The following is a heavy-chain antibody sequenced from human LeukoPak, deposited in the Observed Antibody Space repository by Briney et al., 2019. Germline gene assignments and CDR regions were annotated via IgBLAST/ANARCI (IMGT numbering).Heavy chain of an antibody. D-gene: IGHD6-6*01. Sequence: ASVEVSCKASGYTFTGYYMHWVRQAPGQGLEWMGWINPNSGGTNYAQKFQGRVTMTRDTSISTAYMELSRLRSDDTAVYYCARVNVEYSSSSDFDYWGQGTLVTVSS. CDR2: INPNSGGT. CDR1: GYTFTGYY. V-gene: IGHV1-2*02. J-gene: IGHJ4*02. CDR3: ARVNVEYSSSSDFDY.